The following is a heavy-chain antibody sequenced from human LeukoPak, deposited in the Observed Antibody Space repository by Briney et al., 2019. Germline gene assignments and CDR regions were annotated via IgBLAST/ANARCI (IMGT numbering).Heavy chain of an antibody. V-gene: IGHV3-73*01. Sequence: GGSLKLSCAASGFTFSGSAMHWVRQASGKGLEWVGRIRSKANSYATAYAASVKGRFTISRDDSKNTAYLQMSSLKTEDTAVYYCTRLGVAAAGLDAFDIWGQGTMVTVSS. CDR1: GFTFSGSA. J-gene: IGHJ3*02. D-gene: IGHD6-13*01. CDR2: IRSKANSYAT. CDR3: TRLGVAAAGLDAFDI.